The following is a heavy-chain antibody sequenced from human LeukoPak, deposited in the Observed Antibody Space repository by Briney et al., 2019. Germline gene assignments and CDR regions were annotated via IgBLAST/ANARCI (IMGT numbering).Heavy chain of an antibody. J-gene: IGHJ4*02. V-gene: IGHV3-23*01. Sequence: GGSLRLSCAASGFTFSSYGMSWVRQAPGKGLEWVAAISGIGGSTYYADSVKGRFTISRDNSKNTLYLQMNSLRAEDTAVYYCAKEGGSGYYGSGSYGPCDYWGQGTLVTVSS. CDR1: GFTFSSYG. CDR3: AKEGGSGYYGSGSYGPCDY. D-gene: IGHD3-10*01. CDR2: ISGIGGST.